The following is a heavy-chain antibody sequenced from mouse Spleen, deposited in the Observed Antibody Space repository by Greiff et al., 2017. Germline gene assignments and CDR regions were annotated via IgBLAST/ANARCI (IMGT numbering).Heavy chain of an antibody. J-gene: IGHJ2*01. V-gene: IGHV1-69*01. Sequence: QVQLQQSGAELVMPGASVKLSCKASGYTFTSYWMHWVKQRPGQGLEWIGEIDPSDSYTNYNQKFKGKATLTVDKSSSTAYMQLSSLTSEDSAVYYCARGKLGLDYWGQGTTLTVSS. CDR2: IDPSDSYT. CDR1: GYTFTSYW. CDR3: ARGKLGLDY. D-gene: IGHD4-1*01.